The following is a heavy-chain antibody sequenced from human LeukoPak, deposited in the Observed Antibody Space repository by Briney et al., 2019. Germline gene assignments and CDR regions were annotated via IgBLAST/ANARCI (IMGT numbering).Heavy chain of an antibody. CDR1: GFTFSSYW. CDR3: AKEAVAGTNWFDP. V-gene: IGHV3-7*01. CDR2: IKQDGSEK. Sequence: PGGSLRLSCAASGFTFSSYWMSWVRQAPRKGLEWEANIKQDGSEKYYVDSVKGRFTISRDNTKNSLYLQMNNLRAEDTAIYYCAKEAVAGTNWFDPWGQGTLVTVSS. D-gene: IGHD6-19*01. J-gene: IGHJ5*02.